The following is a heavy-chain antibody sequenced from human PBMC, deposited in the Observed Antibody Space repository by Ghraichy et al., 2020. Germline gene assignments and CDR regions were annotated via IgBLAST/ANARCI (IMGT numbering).Heavy chain of an antibody. Sequence: ASVKVSCKASGYTFTSYGISWVRQSPGQGLEWMGWISAYNGNTNYAQKLQGRVTMTTDTSTSTAYMELRSLRSDDTAVYYCAREEGSSSWVEYYGMDVWGQGPTVTVSS. CDR1: GYTFTSYG. V-gene: IGHV1-18*04. CDR3: AREEGSSSWVEYYGMDV. J-gene: IGHJ6*02. CDR2: ISAYNGNT. D-gene: IGHD6-13*01.